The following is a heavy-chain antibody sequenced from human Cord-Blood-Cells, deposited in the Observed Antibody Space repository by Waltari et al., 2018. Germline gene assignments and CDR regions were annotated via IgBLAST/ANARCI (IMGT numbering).Heavy chain of an antibody. V-gene: IGHV1-2*02. Sequence: QVQLVQSGAEVKKPGASVKVSCKASGYTFTGYYMHWVRQAPGEGLEWMEWIKPNSGGTNYAQKFQGRVTMTRETSISTAYMGLSRVRSDDTAVYYCARASPDSSSSGFDPWGQGTLVTVSS. J-gene: IGHJ5*02. D-gene: IGHD6-6*01. CDR3: ARASPDSSSSGFDP. CDR2: IKPNSGGT. CDR1: GYTFTGYY.